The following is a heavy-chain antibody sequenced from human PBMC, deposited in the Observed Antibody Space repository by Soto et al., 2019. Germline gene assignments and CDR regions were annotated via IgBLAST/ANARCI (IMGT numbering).Heavy chain of an antibody. CDR2: IYSGGST. CDR3: ARERGWNDVDYGMDV. Sequence: EVHLVESGGGLIQRGGSLRLSCAASGFNVSSSYMSWVRQAPGKGLEWVSIIYSGGSTSYAGSVKGRLTISRDNSKNTLYLQMDSLRAEDTAMYYCARERGWNDVDYGMDVWGQGTTVTVSS. J-gene: IGHJ6*02. CDR1: GFNVSSSY. D-gene: IGHD1-1*01. V-gene: IGHV3-53*01.